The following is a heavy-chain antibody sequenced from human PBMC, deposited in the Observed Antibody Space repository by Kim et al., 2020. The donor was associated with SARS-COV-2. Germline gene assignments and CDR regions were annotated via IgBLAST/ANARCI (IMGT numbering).Heavy chain of an antibody. Sequence: GGSLRLSCAGSGFTFSSYEMNWVRQAPGKGLEWVSYISNSGSTIYYADSVKGRFTISRDNAKNSLYLQMNSLRAEDTALYYCARRYCSTTSCLVDYWGQGPLVTVTS. CDR1: GFTFSSYE. D-gene: IGHD2-2*01. CDR3: ARRYCSTTSCLVDY. J-gene: IGHJ4*02. V-gene: IGHV3-48*03. CDR2: ISNSGSTI.